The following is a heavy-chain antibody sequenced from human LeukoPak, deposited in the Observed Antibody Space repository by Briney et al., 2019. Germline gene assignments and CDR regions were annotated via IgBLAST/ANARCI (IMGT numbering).Heavy chain of an antibody. CDR1: GYTFTGYY. V-gene: IGHV1-46*04. CDR2: INPSGGST. J-gene: IGHJ6*03. CDR3: ARGGSSVSYYYMDV. Sequence: GASVKVSCKASGYTFTGYYMHWVRQAPGQGLEWMGIINPSGGSTSYAQKLQGRVTVTRDASTSTLYMELSSLRSEDTVVYYCARGGSSVSYYYMDVWGKGTTVTVSS. D-gene: IGHD3-10*01.